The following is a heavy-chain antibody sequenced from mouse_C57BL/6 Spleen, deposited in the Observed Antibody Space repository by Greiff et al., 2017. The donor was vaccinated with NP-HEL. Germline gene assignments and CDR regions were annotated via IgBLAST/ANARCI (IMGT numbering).Heavy chain of an antibody. Sequence: QVQLQQSGAELVKPGASVKISCKASGYAFSSYWMNWVKQRPGKGLEWIGQIYPGDGDTNYNGKFKGKATLTADKSSSTASMQLSSLTSEDSAVYFCARSGYVNYWFAYWGQVALVTVAA. CDR3: ARSGYVNYWFAY. J-gene: IGHJ3*01. CDR1: GYAFSSYW. CDR2: IYPGDGDT. D-gene: IGHD2-1*01. V-gene: IGHV1-80*01.